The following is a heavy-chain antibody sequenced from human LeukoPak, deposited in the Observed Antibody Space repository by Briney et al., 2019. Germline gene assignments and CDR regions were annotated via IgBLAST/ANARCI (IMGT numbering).Heavy chain of an antibody. D-gene: IGHD4-23*01. V-gene: IGHV3-23*01. J-gene: IGHJ1*01. CDR3: ASLGGNSVEYFQH. CDR1: GFTFSSYW. Sequence: GGSLRLSCAASGFTFSSYWMHWVRQAPGKGLEWVSAISGSGGSTYYADSVKGRFTISRDNSKNTLYLQMNSLRAEDTAVYYCASLGGNSVEYFQHWGQGTLVTVSS. CDR2: ISGSGGST.